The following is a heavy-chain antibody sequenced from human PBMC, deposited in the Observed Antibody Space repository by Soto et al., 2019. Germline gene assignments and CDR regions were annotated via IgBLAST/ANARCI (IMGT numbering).Heavy chain of an antibody. V-gene: IGHV3-7*01. J-gene: IGHJ6*02. D-gene: IGHD5-18*01. Sequence: PGGSLRLSCAASGFTFSSYWMSWVRQAPGKGLEWVANIKQDGSEKYYVDSVKGRFTISRDNAKNSLYLQMNSLRAEDTAVYYCARAGHTAMARRYYYGMDVWGQGTTVTVSS. CDR2: IKQDGSEK. CDR3: ARAGHTAMARRYYYGMDV. CDR1: GFTFSSYW.